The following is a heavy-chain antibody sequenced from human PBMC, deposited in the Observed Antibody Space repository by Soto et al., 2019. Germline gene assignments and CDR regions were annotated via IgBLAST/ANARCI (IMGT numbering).Heavy chain of an antibody. J-gene: IGHJ4*02. V-gene: IGHV3-15*07. Sequence: EVQLVESGGGLVKPGGSLRLSCAASGLTFSSAEMTWVRQAPGKGLEWVGRIRGKGDGGATDYAAPVKYRFIILRDDSENMVYLPLNSLKTEDTAVYYCTTSGGGSGWSFWGQGTLVTVSS. CDR3: TTSGGGSGWSF. CDR1: GLTFSSAE. D-gene: IGHD6-19*01. CDR2: IRGKGDGGAT.